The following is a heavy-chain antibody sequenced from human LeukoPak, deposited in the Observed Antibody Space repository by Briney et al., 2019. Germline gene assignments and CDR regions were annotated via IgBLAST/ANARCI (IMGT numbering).Heavy chain of an antibody. CDR1: GGSISSYY. CDR3: ARDPAFMKNAFDI. V-gene: IGHV4-4*07. Sequence: SETLSLTCTVSGGSISSYYWSWLRQPAGKGLEWIGRIYTSGSTNYNPSLKSRVTMSVDTSKNQFSLKLSSVTAADTAVYYCARDPAFMKNAFDIWGQGTMVTVSS. J-gene: IGHJ3*02. D-gene: IGHD3-16*01. CDR2: IYTSGST.